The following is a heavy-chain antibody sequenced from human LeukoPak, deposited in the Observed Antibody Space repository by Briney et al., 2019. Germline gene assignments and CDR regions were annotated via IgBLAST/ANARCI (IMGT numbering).Heavy chain of an antibody. J-gene: IGHJ4*02. CDR1: GGSISSGDYY. CDR3: ARLWVPADYFDY. V-gene: IGHV4-30-4*01. CDR2: IYYSGST. Sequence: PSETLSLTCTVSGGSISSGDYYWSWIRQPPGKGLEWIGYIYYSGSTYYNPSLKSRVTISVDTSKNQFSLKLSSATAADTAVYYCARLWVPADYFDYWGQGTLVTVSS. D-gene: IGHD2-2*01.